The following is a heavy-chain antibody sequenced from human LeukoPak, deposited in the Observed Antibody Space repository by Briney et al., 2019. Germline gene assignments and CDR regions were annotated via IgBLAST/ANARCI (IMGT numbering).Heavy chain of an antibody. CDR3: ARVVAVAGTPSYYYGMDV. CDR1: GGSISSYY. V-gene: IGHV4-59*01. CDR2: IYYSGST. J-gene: IGHJ6*02. Sequence: SETLSLTCTVSGGSISSYYWSWIRQPPGKGLEWIGYIYYSGSTNYNPSPKSRVTISVDTSKNQFSLKLSSVTAADTAVYYCARVVAVAGTPSYYYGMDVWGQGTTVTVSS. D-gene: IGHD6-19*01.